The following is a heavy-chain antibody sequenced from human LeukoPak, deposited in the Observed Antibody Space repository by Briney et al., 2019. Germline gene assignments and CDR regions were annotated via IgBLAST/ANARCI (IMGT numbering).Heavy chain of an antibody. D-gene: IGHD4-17*01. CDR3: AKDPKVYYGDYADYFDY. V-gene: IGHV3-23*01. CDR2: ISGSGGST. J-gene: IGHJ4*02. CDR1: GFTVNDNY. Sequence: PGGSLRLSCAVSGFTVNDNYMTWVRQAPGKGLEWVSAISGSGGSTYYADSVKGRFTISRDNSKNTLYLQMNSLRAEDTAVYYCAKDPKVYYGDYADYFDYWGQGTLVTVSS.